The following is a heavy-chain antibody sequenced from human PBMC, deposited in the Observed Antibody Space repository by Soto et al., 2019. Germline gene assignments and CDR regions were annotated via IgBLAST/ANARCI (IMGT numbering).Heavy chain of an antibody. D-gene: IGHD3-3*01. CDR2: ISGSGGST. J-gene: IGHJ4*02. V-gene: IGHV3-23*01. CDR1: GFTFSSYA. CDR3: ARDFWSGYYWSPYYFDY. Sequence: GGSLRLSCAASGFTFSSYAMSWVRQAPGKGLEWVSAISGSGGSTFYADSVKGRFTISRDNSKNTLYLQMNSLRAEDTAVYYCARDFWSGYYWSPYYFDYWGQGTLVTVSS.